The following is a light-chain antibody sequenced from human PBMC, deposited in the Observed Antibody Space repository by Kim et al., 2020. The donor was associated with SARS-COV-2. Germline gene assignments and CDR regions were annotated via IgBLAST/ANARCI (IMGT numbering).Light chain of an antibody. CDR3: QQYYSYPRT. CDR1: QGISSY. CDR2: AAS. Sequence: IRMTQSPSSFSASTGDRVTITCRASQGISSYLAWYQQKPGKAPKLLIYAASTLQSGVPSRFSGSGSGTDFTLTISCLQSEDFATYYCQQYYSYPRTFGQGTKVEIK. V-gene: IGKV1-8*01. J-gene: IGKJ1*01.